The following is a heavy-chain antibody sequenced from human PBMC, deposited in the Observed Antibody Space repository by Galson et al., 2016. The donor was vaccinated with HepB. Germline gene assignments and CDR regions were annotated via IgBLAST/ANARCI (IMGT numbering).Heavy chain of an antibody. CDR2: ISGSGGST. CDR1: GFTFSSYA. D-gene: IGHD6-13*01. Sequence: SLRLSCAASGFTFSSYAMSWVRQAPGKGLEWVSAISGSGGSTYYADSVKGRFTISRDNAENSLYLQMDSLTAEDTAMYYCARARIAALGTGAFDMWGQGIMVTVSS. V-gene: IGHV3-23*01. CDR3: ARARIAALGTGAFDM. J-gene: IGHJ3*02.